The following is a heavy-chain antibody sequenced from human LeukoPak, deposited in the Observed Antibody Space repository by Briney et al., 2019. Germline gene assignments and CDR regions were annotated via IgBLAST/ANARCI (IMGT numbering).Heavy chain of an antibody. J-gene: IGHJ4*02. V-gene: IGHV5-51*01. CDR3: ARGPAAYDILTGYYFSY. Sequence: GESLKISCKGSGYSFTSYWIGWVRQMPGKGLEWMGIIYPGDSDTRYSPSFQGQVTISADKSISTAYLQWSSLKASDTAMYYCARGPAAYDILTGYYFSYWGQGTLVTVSS. CDR2: IYPGDSDT. CDR1: GYSFTSYW. D-gene: IGHD3-9*01.